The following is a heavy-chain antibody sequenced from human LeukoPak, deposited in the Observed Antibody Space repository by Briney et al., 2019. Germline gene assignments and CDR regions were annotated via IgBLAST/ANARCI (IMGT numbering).Heavy chain of an antibody. J-gene: IGHJ4*02. CDR1: GFTFSDYY. CDR3: ARDRRIAAAGANFDY. CDR2: ISSSGSTI. D-gene: IGHD6-13*01. Sequence: GGSLRLSCAASGFTFSDYYMSWIRQAPGKGLEWVSYISSSGSTIYYADSVKGRFTISRDNAKNSLYLQINSLRAEDTAVYYCARDRRIAAAGANFDYWGQGTLVTVSS. V-gene: IGHV3-11*04.